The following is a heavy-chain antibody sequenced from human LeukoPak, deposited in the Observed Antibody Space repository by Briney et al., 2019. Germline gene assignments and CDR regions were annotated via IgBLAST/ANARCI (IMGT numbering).Heavy chain of an antibody. CDR2: IRSKAYGGTT. J-gene: IGHJ4*02. CDR3: TREENDSSGYYGLRYFDY. V-gene: IGHV3-49*04. D-gene: IGHD3-22*01. CDR1: GFTFGDYA. Sequence: GGSLRLSCTASGFTFGDYAMSWVRQAPGKGLEWVGFIRSKAYGGTTVYAASVKGRFTISRDDSKSIAYLQMNSLKTEDTAVYYCTREENDSSGYYGLRYFDYWGQGTLVTVSS.